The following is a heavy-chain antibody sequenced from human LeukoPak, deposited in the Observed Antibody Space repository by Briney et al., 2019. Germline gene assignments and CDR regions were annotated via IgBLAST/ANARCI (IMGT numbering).Heavy chain of an antibody. D-gene: IGHD3-9*01. V-gene: IGHV4-39*07. CDR1: GGSISSSSYY. CDR3: ARALGNDILTLDY. Sequence: PSETLSLTCTVSGGSISSSSYYWGWIRQPPGKGLEWIGSTYYSGSTYYNPSLKSRVTISVDTSKNQFSLKLSSVTAADTAVYYCARALGNDILTLDYWGQGTLVTVSS. CDR2: TYYSGST. J-gene: IGHJ4*02.